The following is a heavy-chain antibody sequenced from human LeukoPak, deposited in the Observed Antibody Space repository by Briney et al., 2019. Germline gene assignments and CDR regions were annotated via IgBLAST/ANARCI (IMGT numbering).Heavy chain of an antibody. V-gene: IGHV1-8*01. CDR2: MNPKSGNT. D-gene: IGHD1-26*01. J-gene: IGHJ4*02. CDR3: ARVRVGREPARHFDY. CDR1: GYTFTSYD. Sequence: ASVKVSCKASGYTFTSYDINWVRQATGQGLEWMGWMNPKSGNTGYAQKFQGRVTMPRNTSISTAYMELSSLRSEDTAVYYCARVRVGREPARHFDYWGQGTLVTVSS.